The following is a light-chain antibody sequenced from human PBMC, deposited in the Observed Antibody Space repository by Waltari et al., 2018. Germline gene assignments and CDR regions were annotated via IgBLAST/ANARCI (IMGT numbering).Light chain of an antibody. CDR1: QRVSIY. J-gene: IGKJ2*01. CDR2: DAS. V-gene: IGKV3-11*01. Sequence: DIVLSQSPATLSLSPVDIATLSCRASQRVSIYLARYQQKPGQAPRLLLYDASSRAPGLPARFSGSGSGTDFTLTISSLEPEDFAVYYCQQRSNWPPYTVGQGTKLEIK. CDR3: QQRSNWPPYT.